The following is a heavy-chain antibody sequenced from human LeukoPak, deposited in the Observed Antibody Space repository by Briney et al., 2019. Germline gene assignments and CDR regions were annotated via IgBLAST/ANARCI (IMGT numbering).Heavy chain of an antibody. V-gene: IGHV1-18*01. CDR3: ARKPGYDYAYYMDV. J-gene: IGHJ6*03. CDR1: GYTFTSYG. D-gene: IGHD3-16*01. Sequence: ASVKVSCKASGYTFTSYGISWVRQAPGQGLEWMGWISAYNGNTNYAQKLQGRVTMTTDTSTSTAYMELRSLRSDDTAVYYCARKPGYDYAYYMDVWGKGTTVTISS. CDR2: ISAYNGNT.